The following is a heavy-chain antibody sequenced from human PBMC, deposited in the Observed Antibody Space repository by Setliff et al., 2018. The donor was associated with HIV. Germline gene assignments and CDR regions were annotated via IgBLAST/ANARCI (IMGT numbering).Heavy chain of an antibody. V-gene: IGHV1-2*02. D-gene: IGHD1-26*01. Sequence: ASVKVSCKASGYTFTGHYMHWVRQAPGQGLEWMGWINTNSGDTKYAQKFQGRVTMTRDTSISTAFMDLSSLRSDDTAMYYCARGVGSSWFDSWGQGTLVTVSS. CDR2: INTNSGDT. CDR3: ARGVGSSWFDS. CDR1: GYTFTGHY. J-gene: IGHJ5*01.